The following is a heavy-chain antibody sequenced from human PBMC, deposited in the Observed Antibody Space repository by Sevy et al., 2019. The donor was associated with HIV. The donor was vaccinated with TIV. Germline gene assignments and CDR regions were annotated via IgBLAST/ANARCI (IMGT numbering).Heavy chain of an antibody. J-gene: IGHJ6*02. CDR2: ISSSSSTI. D-gene: IGHD3-3*01. CDR1: GFTFSSYS. V-gene: IGHV3-48*01. Sequence: GGSLRLSCAASGFTFSSYSVNWVRQAPGKGLEWVSYISSSSSTIYYADSVKGRFTISRDNAKNSLYLQMNSLRAEDTAVYYCARDLIWDYDFWSGYHYGMDVWGQGTTVTVSS. CDR3: ARDLIWDYDFWSGYHYGMDV.